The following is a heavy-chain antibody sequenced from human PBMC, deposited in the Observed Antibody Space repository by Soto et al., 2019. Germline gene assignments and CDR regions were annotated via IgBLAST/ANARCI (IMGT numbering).Heavy chain of an antibody. CDR2: IYSGGYT. CDR1: GFTVSNNY. Sequence: EVQLVESGGGLIQPGGSLRLSCAVSGFTVSNNYMSWVRQAPGKGLEGVSVIYSGGYTAYGDSVKGRFTISRDNSKNTHHLQMKTLGAQPPAFFYWAPRPGGGGYWGQGTLVTVSS. J-gene: IGHJ4*02. D-gene: IGHD3-10*01. CDR3: APRPGGGGY. V-gene: IGHV3-53*01.